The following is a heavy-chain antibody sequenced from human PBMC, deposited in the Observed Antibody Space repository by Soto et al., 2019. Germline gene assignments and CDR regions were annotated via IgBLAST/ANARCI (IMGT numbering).Heavy chain of an antibody. V-gene: IGHV5-51*01. J-gene: IGHJ4*02. CDR1: GYNFGAYW. Sequence: PGESLKISCQGSGYNFGAYWIGWVRQMPGKGLEWMGIIFPGDSDTRYRPSFQGQVTISVDRSINTAYLQWSSLKASDTAVYYCAREKPMIVVVIPFDYWGQGTLVTVSS. CDR2: IFPGDSDT. CDR3: AREKPMIVVVIPFDY. D-gene: IGHD3-22*01.